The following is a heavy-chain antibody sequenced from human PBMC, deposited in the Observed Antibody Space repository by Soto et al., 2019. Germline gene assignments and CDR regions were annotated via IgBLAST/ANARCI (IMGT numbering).Heavy chain of an antibody. J-gene: IGHJ5*02. D-gene: IGHD3-3*02. V-gene: IGHV4-39*01. CDR2: IFYLGSS. Sequence: SETLSLTCTVSGDSIISSDFYWGWVRQPPGKGLEWIGSIFYLGSSYYNPSLKSRVTMSVDTSKNQFSLRLRSVTAADTALYFCARHSLALRKNNWFDPWCRGIMVTVSS. CDR1: GDSIISSDFY. CDR3: ARHSLALRKNNWFDP.